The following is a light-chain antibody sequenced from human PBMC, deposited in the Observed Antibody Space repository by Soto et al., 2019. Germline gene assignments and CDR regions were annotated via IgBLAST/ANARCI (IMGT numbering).Light chain of an antibody. CDR3: QQYTNWPPWT. Sequence: EIVMTQSPATLSVSPGERATLSCRASQSVSTNLAWYQQKPGRAPRLLIFGASTGATGIPARFSGSGSGSQSTLTINSLQSDDLAVYYCQQYTNWPPWTFGQGTMVDLK. J-gene: IGKJ1*01. CDR1: QSVSTN. V-gene: IGKV3-15*01. CDR2: GAS.